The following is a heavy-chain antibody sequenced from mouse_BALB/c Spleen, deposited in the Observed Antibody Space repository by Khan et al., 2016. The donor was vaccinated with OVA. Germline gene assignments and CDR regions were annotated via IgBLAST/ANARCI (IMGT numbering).Heavy chain of an antibody. CDR3: AGRKTEYAKDY. J-gene: IGHJ4*01. CDR1: GYTFTSHT. Sequence: QVQLQQSGAELARPGASVKMSCKASGYTFTSHTMHWVQQRPGQGLEWIGYIIPRSGYTNYNQKFNDKATLTADKSSSTAYMQLSSLTSEDSAVYYSAGRKTEYAKDYWGQGTSVTVAS. V-gene: IGHV1-4*01. CDR2: IIPRSGYT.